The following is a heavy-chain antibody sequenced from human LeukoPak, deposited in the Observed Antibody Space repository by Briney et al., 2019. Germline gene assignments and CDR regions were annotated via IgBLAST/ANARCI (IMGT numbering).Heavy chain of an antibody. CDR3: TRDDYYGSGIPDV. V-gene: IGHV3-49*04. Sequence: LRLSCAAYVLTFSSYSRNWVRQATGKVLGWEGFIRSKAYGGTTEYAASVKGRFSISRDDSKSIAYLQMNSLKTEDTAVYYCTRDDYYGSGIPDVWGKGTTVTISS. D-gene: IGHD3-10*01. CDR1: VLTFSSYS. J-gene: IGHJ6*04. CDR2: IRSKAYGGTT.